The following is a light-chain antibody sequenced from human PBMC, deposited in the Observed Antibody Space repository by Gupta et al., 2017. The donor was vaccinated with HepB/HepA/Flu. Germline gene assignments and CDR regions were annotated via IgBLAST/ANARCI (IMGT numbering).Light chain of an antibody. CDR2: DDT. J-gene: IGLJ1*01. Sequence: SYLLTQTTSVSVAPGETATIPCGENNIGSRSVNWYQQKPGQAPVLVVYDDTERPSGIPERFSGSDSGNTATLTISRVEAGDDADYYCQVWDSDTDHCVFGTGTKVSVL. CDR3: QVWDSDTDHCV. CDR1: NIGSRS. V-gene: IGLV3-21*02.